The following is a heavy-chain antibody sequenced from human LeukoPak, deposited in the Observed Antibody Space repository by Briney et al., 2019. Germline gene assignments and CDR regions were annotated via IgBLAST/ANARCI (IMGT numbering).Heavy chain of an antibody. V-gene: IGHV4-59*12. D-gene: IGHD6-13*01. CDR3: ARSGIAAAGYYDY. Sequence: PSETLSLTCTVSGGSISSYYWSWTRQPPGKGLEWIGYIYYSGSTNYNPSLKSRVTISVDTSKNQFSLKLSSVTAADTAVYYCARSGIAAAGYYDYWGQGTLVTVSS. CDR1: GGSISSYY. J-gene: IGHJ4*02. CDR2: IYYSGST.